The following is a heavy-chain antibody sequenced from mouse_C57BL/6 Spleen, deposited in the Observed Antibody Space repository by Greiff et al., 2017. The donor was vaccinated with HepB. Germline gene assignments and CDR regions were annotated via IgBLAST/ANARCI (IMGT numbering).Heavy chain of an antibody. CDR1: GFTFSSYG. CDR3: ARRPYGSRENWYFDV. Sequence: EVQRVESGGDLVKPGGSLKLSCAASGFTFSSYGMSWVRQTPDKRLEWVATISSGGSYTYYPDSVKGRFTISRDNAKNTLYLQMSSLKSEDTAMYYGARRPYGSRENWYFDVWGTGTTVTVSS. J-gene: IGHJ1*03. CDR2: ISSGGSYT. D-gene: IGHD1-1*01. V-gene: IGHV5-6*01.